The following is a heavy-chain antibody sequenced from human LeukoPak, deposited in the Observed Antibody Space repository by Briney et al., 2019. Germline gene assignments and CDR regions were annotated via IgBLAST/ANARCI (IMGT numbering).Heavy chain of an antibody. Sequence: GRSLRLSCAASGFTFSSYEMNWVRQAPGKGLEWVSYISSSGSNIYYADSVKGRFTISRDNAKNSLYLQMNSLRAEDTAVYYCAKDQGYEEAMTRGYFDYWGQGTLVTVSS. CDR2: ISSSGSNI. CDR1: GFTFSSYE. J-gene: IGHJ4*02. V-gene: IGHV3-48*03. D-gene: IGHD2-2*01. CDR3: AKDQGYEEAMTRGYFDY.